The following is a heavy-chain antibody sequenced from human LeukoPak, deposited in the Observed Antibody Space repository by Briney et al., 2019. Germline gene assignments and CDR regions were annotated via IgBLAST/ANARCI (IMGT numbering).Heavy chain of an antibody. CDR2: IGTAGDT. D-gene: IGHD3-9*01. CDR3: ARGARYYDILTGEQSRAFDY. Sequence: GGSLRLSCAASGFTFSSYDMHWVRQATGKGLEWVSAIGTAGDTYYPGSVKGRFTISRENAKNSLYLQMNSLRAGDTAVYYCARGARYYDILTGEQSRAFDYWGQGTLVTVSS. J-gene: IGHJ4*02. CDR1: GFTFSSYD. V-gene: IGHV3-13*01.